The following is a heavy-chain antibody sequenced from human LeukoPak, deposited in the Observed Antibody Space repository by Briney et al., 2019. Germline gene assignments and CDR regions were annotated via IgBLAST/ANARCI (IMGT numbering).Heavy chain of an antibody. CDR2: MNPNSGNT. CDR1: GYTFSSYD. CDR3: ARGGWDRGNYRIEF. J-gene: IGHJ4*02. D-gene: IGHD1-7*01. Sequence: ASVKVSCKASGYTFSSYDINWVRQATGQGLEWMGWMNPNSGNTGYAQKFQGRVTMTRNTSISTAYMELSSLRSEDTAVYYCARGGWDRGNYRIEFGGQGTLVTASS. V-gene: IGHV1-8*02.